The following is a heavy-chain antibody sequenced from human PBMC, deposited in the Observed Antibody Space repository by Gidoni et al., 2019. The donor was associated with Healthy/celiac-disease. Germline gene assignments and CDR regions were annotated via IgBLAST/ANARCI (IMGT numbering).Heavy chain of an antibody. CDR3: AREGFLTGFDY. CDR2: ISSSGSTI. V-gene: IGHV3-48*03. D-gene: IGHD3-9*01. Sequence: EVQLVASGGGLVQPGGSLRLSCAASGFTFSSYEMNWVRQAPGKGLEWVSYISSSGSTIYYADSVKGRFTISRDNAKNSLYLHMNSLRAEDTAVYYCAREGFLTGFDYWGQGTLVTVSS. CDR1: GFTFSSYE. J-gene: IGHJ4*02.